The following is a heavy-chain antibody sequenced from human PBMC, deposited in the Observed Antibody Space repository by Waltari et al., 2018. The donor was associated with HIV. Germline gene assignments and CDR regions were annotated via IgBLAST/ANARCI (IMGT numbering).Heavy chain of an antibody. CDR1: GDTFSNYY. Sequence: QVQLVQSGAEVKKPGASVKVSCKASGDTFSNYYMNWVRQAPGQGLEWMGIIGPSGGTTNYAQKLQGRVTMTRDTSTITFYMALSSLRSEDTAIYYCARGVPVDTTMGKYYYYAMDVWGQGTTVTVSS. D-gene: IGHD5-18*01. J-gene: IGHJ6*02. CDR2: IGPSGGTT. CDR3: ARGVPVDTTMGKYYYYAMDV. V-gene: IGHV1-46*04.